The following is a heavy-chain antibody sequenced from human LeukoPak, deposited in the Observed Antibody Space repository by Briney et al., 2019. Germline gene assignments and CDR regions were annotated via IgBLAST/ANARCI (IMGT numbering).Heavy chain of an antibody. D-gene: IGHD1-26*01. CDR1: GYTFTGYY. CDR3: AGASGSYWWFDS. CDR2: VNPNSGDT. Sequence: ASVKVSCKASGYTFTGYYLHWVRQAPGQGLEWMGCVNPNSGDTNYAQKFQGSVTMTRDTSISTAYMELSRLRSDDTAVYYCAGASGSYWWFDSWGQGTLVAVSS. V-gene: IGHV1-2*02. J-gene: IGHJ5*01.